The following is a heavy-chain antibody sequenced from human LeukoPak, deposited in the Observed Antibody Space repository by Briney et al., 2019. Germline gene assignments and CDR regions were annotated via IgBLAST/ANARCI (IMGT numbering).Heavy chain of an antibody. CDR1: GYTFTGYY. J-gene: IGHJ4*02. CDR3: ARGYSYGYKDY. CDR2: INPNSGGT. Sequence: ASVKVSCKASGYTFTGYYMHWVRQAPGQGLEWMRRINPNSGGTNYAQKFQGRVTMTRNTSISTAYMELSSLRSEDTAVYYCARGYSYGYKDYWGQGTLVTVSS. D-gene: IGHD5-18*01. V-gene: IGHV1-2*06.